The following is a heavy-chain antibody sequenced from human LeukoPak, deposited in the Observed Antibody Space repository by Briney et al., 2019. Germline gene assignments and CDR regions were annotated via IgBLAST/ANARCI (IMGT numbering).Heavy chain of an antibody. V-gene: IGHV4-34*01. D-gene: IGHD3-10*01. Sequence: SQTLSLTCAVYGGSFSGYYWSWIRQPPGKGLEWIGEINHSGRTNYNPSLKSRVTISVDTSKSQCSLELSSVPAADTAVYYCARTPLGGSYYFDYWGQGTLVTVSS. CDR3: ARTPLGGSYYFDY. CDR2: INHSGRT. CDR1: GGSFSGYY. J-gene: IGHJ4*02.